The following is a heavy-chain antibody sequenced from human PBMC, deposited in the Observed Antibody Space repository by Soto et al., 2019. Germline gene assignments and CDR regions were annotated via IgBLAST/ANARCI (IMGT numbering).Heavy chain of an antibody. Sequence: QVQLQESGPGLVKPSETLSLTCTVSGGSISSYYWSWIRQPPGKGLEWIGYIYYSGSTNYNPSLQSRVTQSVVASKNQFSLKLTSVTAADTAVYYCARGLKGPRSYDFWSGYSVFSDYYYGMDVWGQGTTVTVSS. D-gene: IGHD3-3*01. CDR1: GGSISSYY. V-gene: IGHV4-59*01. CDR3: ARGLKGPRSYDFWSGYSVFSDYYYGMDV. CDR2: IYYSGST. J-gene: IGHJ6*02.